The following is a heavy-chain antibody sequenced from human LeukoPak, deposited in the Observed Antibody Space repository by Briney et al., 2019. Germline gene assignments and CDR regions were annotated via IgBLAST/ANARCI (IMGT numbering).Heavy chain of an antibody. D-gene: IGHD2-2*01. J-gene: IGHJ4*02. CDR2: IRSKANSYAT. CDR1: GFTFSGSA. CDR3: TRHTGCSSTSCYHFDY. Sequence: GGSLKLSCAASGFTFSGSAMHWVRQASGKGLEWVGRIRSKANSYATAYAASVKGRFTISRDDSKNTAYLQMNSLKTEDTAVYYCTRHTGCSSTSCYHFDYWGQGTLVTVSS. V-gene: IGHV3-73*01.